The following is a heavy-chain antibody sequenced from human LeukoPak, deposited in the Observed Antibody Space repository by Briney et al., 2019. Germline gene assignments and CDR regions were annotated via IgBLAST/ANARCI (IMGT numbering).Heavy chain of an antibody. CDR3: ARAAGGYNYGPFDY. J-gene: IGHJ4*02. D-gene: IGHD5-18*01. CDR2: ISTSSSYI. CDR1: GFTFSDHH. V-gene: IGHV3-21*01. Sequence: PGGSLSLSCAASGFTFSDHHMDWVRQGPGKGLECVSSISTSSSYIYYADSVKGRLTISRDNANNSLYLQMHSLRAEDTAVYYCARAAGGYNYGPFDYWGQGTLVTVSS.